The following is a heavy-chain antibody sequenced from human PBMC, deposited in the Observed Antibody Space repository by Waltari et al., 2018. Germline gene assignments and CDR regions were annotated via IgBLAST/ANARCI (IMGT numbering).Heavy chain of an antibody. J-gene: IGHJ4*02. CDR1: GFTFTSSA. V-gene: IGHV1-58*01. D-gene: IGHD6-6*01. Sequence: QMQLVQSGPEVKKPGTSVKVSCKASGFTFTSSAVQWVRQARGQRLEWIGWIVVGRSNTNYAQKFQERVTITRDMSTSTAYMELSSLRSEDTAVYYCAAGRYSSSAGDYWGQGTLVTVSS. CDR3: AAGRYSSSAGDY. CDR2: IVVGRSNT.